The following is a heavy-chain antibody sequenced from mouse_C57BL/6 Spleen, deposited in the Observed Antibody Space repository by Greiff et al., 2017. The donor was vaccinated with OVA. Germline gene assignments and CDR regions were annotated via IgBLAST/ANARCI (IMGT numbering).Heavy chain of an antibody. J-gene: IGHJ4*01. Sequence: VQLQQSGPELVKPGASVKISCKASGYTFTDYYMNWVKQSHGKSLEWIGDINPNNGGPSYNQKITGQATLTVDTSSSTAYMELRSLTSEDSAVYYCARGAVVAYYYSMDYWGQGTSVTVSS. CDR2: INPNNGGP. D-gene: IGHD1-1*01. CDR1: GYTFTDYY. V-gene: IGHV1-26*01. CDR3: ARGAVVAYYYSMDY.